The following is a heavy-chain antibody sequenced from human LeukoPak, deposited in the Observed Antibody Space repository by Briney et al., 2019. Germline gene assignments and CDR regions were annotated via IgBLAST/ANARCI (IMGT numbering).Heavy chain of an antibody. J-gene: IGHJ4*02. CDR3: ARTGRITMIVVVTPFDY. V-gene: IGHV4-38-2*02. D-gene: IGHD3-22*01. Sequence: SETLSLTCTVSGYSISSGYYWGWIRQPPGKGLEWIGSIYYSGSTYYNPSLKSRVTISVDTSKNHFSLKLSSVTAADTAVYYCARTGRITMIVVVTPFDYWGQGTLVTVSS. CDR1: GYSISSGYY. CDR2: IYYSGST.